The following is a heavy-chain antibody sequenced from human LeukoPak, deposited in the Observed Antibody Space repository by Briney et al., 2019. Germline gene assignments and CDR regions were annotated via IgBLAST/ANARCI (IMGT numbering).Heavy chain of an antibody. D-gene: IGHD3-10*01. J-gene: IGHJ4*02. CDR3: AKGGLRLYFGQFHY. CDR1: GFTFDNYA. V-gene: IGHV3-9*01. Sequence: PGGSLRLSCAASGFTFDNYAMHWVRKVPGKGLEWVSGISWNGGIIGYADSVKGRFTISRDSAKNSLYLQMNSLRVEDTALYYCAKGGLRLYFGQFHYWGQGTLVTVPS. CDR2: ISWNGGII.